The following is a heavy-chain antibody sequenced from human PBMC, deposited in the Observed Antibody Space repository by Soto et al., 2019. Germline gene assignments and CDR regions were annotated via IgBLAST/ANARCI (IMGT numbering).Heavy chain of an antibody. V-gene: IGHV4-4*07. CDR1: GGSISGYF. Sequence: SETLSLTCTVSGGSISGYFWSWIRQPAGKGLEWIGRIYTTGSTNFNPSLKSRVSMSVDTSKNQFSLKLSSVTAADTAVYYCARGLPGYSSSSGAVFDLWGQGTLVTVSS. J-gene: IGHJ5*02. CDR3: ARGLPGYSSSSGAVFDL. CDR2: IYTTGST. D-gene: IGHD6-6*01.